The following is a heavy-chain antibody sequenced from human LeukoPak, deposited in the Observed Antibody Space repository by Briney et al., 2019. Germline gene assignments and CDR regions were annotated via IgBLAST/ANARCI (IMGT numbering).Heavy chain of an antibody. CDR2: IYLGDSET. CDR1: GYKMSLYW. D-gene: IGHD2-15*01. J-gene: IGHJ3*02. CDR3: ARGGRSSYAFDI. V-gene: IGHV5-51*01. Sequence: GESLKISCETSGYKMSLYWIGWVRQMPGKGLEWISMIYLGDSETRYSPSFQGLVTVSADLSTTTAYLHWTSLKASDTAMYYCARGGRSSYAFDIWGQGTMVTVSS.